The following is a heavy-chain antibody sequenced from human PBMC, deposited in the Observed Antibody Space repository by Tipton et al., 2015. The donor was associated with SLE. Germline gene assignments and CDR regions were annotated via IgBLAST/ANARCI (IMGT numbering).Heavy chain of an antibody. CDR3: ACEDDSSGPGFDP. CDR1: GGSTSSYY. CDR2: IYTSGST. J-gene: IGHJ5*02. Sequence: TLSLTCTVSGGSTSSYYWSWIRQPAGKGLEWIGRIYTSGSTKYNPSLKSRVTISVDTSKNQFSLKLSSVTAADTAVYYCACEDDSSGPGFDPWGQGTLVTVSS. D-gene: IGHD3-22*01. V-gene: IGHV4-4*07.